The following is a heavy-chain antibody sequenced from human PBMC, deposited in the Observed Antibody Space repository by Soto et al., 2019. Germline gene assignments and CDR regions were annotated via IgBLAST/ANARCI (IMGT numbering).Heavy chain of an antibody. CDR3: VRGQFLALIESEENWFDP. CDR2: SNHSGST. J-gene: IGHJ5*02. D-gene: IGHD3-3*02. V-gene: IGHV4-34*01. CDR1: GGSFSAYS. Sequence: SETLSLTCAVYGGSFSAYSWTWSRQPPGKGLEGIGESNHSGSTNYNPSLKSRVTLSVDTSKNQFSLNLRAVTAADTAVYYCVRGQFLALIESEENWFDPWGQGTPVTVSS.